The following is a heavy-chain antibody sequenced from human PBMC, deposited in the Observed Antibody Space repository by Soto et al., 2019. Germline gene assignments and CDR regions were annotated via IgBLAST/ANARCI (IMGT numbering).Heavy chain of an antibody. CDR2: ISGSDNTT. CDR1: GFTFSSYA. CDR3: SPMGV. Sequence: GGSLRLSCAASGFTFSSYAMSWVRQTPGKGLEWVSAISGSDNTTYYADSVKGRFTISRDNSKNTLYLQMSSLRADDTAVYYCSPMGVWGQGTAVTVSS. V-gene: IGHV3-23*01. J-gene: IGHJ6*02.